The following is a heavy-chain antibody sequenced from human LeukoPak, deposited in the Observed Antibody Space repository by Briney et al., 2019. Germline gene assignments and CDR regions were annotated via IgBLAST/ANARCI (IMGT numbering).Heavy chain of an antibody. D-gene: IGHD4-23*01. V-gene: IGHV1-18*01. CDR2: ISDYNGNT. J-gene: IGHJ4*02. Sequence: ASVKVSCKASGYTFTSYGISWVRQAPGQGLEWMGWISDYNGNTNYAQKLQGRVTTTTDTSTSTAYMELRSLRSDDTAVYYCARDKKSSTVVTARRLDYWGQGTLVTVSS. CDR1: GYTFTSYG. CDR3: ARDKKSSTVVTARRLDY.